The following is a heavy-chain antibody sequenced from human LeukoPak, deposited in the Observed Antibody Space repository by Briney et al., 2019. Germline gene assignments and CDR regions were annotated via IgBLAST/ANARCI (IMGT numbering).Heavy chain of an antibody. CDR3: ARAYSSSSGRDAFDS. V-gene: IGHV3-48*02. J-gene: IGHJ3*02. Sequence: GSLRLSCAASGFTFNSYNMNWVRQAPGKGLEWVSYISSSSSTIYYADSVKGRFTISRDSAKTSLFLQMSSLRDEDTAVYYCARAYSSSSGRDAFDSWGLGTLVTVSS. CDR2: ISSSSSTI. CDR1: GFTFNSYN. D-gene: IGHD6-6*01.